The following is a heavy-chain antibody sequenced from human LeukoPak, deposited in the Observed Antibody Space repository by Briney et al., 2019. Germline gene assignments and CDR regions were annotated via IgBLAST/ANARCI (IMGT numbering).Heavy chain of an antibody. CDR2: ISGNGNNI. D-gene: IGHD4-17*01. CDR1: GFTFSSYE. J-gene: IGHJ4*02. Sequence: PGGPLRLSCAASGFTFSSYEMNWVRQAPGKGLEWVSYISGNGNNILYADSVKGRFIISRDNAKNSLYLQMNSLRAEDTAVYYCARGTTVTRWDYWGQGTLVTVSS. CDR3: ARGTTVTRWDY. V-gene: IGHV3-48*03.